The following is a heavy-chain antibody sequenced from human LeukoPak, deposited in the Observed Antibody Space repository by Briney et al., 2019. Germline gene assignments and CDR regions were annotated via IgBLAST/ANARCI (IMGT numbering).Heavy chain of an antibody. J-gene: IGHJ3*02. CDR3: AREGVVVAGDAFDI. Sequence: ASVKVSCKASGGTFSSYAISWVRQAPGQGLEWMGGIIPIFGTANYAQKFQGRVTITADKSTSTAYMELSSLRSEDTAVYYCAREGVVVAGDAFDIWGQGTMVTVSS. V-gene: IGHV1-69*06. D-gene: IGHD2-15*01. CDR2: IIPIFGTA. CDR1: GGTFSSYA.